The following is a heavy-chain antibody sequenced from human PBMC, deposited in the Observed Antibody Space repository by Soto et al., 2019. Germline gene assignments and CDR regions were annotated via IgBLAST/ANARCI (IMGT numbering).Heavy chain of an antibody. D-gene: IGHD3-3*02. CDR3: ARDQRDGTQLGYFDY. V-gene: IGHV4-31*03. CDR1: GGSISSGGYY. J-gene: IGHJ4*02. Sequence: QVQLQESGPGLVKPSQTLSLTCTVSGGSISSGGYYWSGTGQHPGKGREWMGYIYYSGSTYYNPSLKSRVTISVDTSKNQFSLKLSSVTAADTAVYYCARDQRDGTQLGYFDYWGQGTLVTVSS. CDR2: IYYSGST.